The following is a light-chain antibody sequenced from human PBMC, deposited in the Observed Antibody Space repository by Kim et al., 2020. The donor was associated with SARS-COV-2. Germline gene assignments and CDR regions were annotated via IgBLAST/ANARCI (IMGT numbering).Light chain of an antibody. CDR1: RSNIGEGYD. J-gene: IGLJ1*01. Sequence: QSVLTQPPSVSGAPGQRITISCTGSRSNIGEGYDVHWYQQLPGTAPKLLVYGNTNRPSGVPDRFSVSKSGNSASLAITGLQAEDEADYYCQSYDYNLSRWYFGTGTKVTVL. CDR3: QSYDYNLSRWY. V-gene: IGLV1-40*01. CDR2: GNT.